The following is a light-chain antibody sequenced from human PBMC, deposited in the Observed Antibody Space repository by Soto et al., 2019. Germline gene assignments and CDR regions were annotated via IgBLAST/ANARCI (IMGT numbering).Light chain of an antibody. CDR3: QESYSPLWGT. J-gene: IGKJ1*01. V-gene: IGKV1-39*01. Sequence: DIQMTQSPSSLSASVGDRVTITCQTSQSINTYLNWYQQKPGKAPKLLIYGASSLQSGVPLRFSGSGSGTDFTLTIISLEPEDFATYYCQESYSPLWGTCGQGTKVEIK. CDR1: QSINTY. CDR2: GAS.